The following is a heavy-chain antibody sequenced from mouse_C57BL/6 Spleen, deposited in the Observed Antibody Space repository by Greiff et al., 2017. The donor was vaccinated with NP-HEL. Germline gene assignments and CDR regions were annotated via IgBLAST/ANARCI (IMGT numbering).Heavy chain of an antibody. Sequence: QVQLQQSGPGLVQPSQSLSITCTVSGFSLTSYGVHWVRQSPGKGLEWLGVIWRGGSTDYNAAFMSRLSITKDNSKSQVFFKMNSLQADDAAIYYCAKNEGNYPSWYFDVWGTGTTVTVSS. D-gene: IGHD2-1*01. CDR1: GFSLTSYG. J-gene: IGHJ1*03. CDR2: IWRGGST. V-gene: IGHV2-5*01. CDR3: AKNEGNYPSWYFDV.